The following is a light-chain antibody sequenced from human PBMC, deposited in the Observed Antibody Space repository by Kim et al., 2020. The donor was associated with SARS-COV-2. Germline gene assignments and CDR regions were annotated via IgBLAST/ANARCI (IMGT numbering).Light chain of an antibody. J-gene: IGKJ1*01. Sequence: SSVGDRVTITCRASQSISSWLAWYQQKPGKAPKLLIYKASSLESGVPSRFSGSGSGTEFTLTISSLQPDDFATYYCQQYNSYPWTFGQGTKVDIK. CDR2: KAS. CDR3: QQYNSYPWT. V-gene: IGKV1-5*03. CDR1: QSISSW.